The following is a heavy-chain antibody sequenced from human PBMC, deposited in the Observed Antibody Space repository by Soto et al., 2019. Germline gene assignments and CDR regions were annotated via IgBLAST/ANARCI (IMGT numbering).Heavy chain of an antibody. V-gene: IGHV3-21*01. D-gene: IGHD3-16*01. Sequence: EVQLAESGGGLVKPGGSLRLYCAASGFTFSTYYMNWVRQAPGKGLEWVSSIIESGNDMYYADSVKGRFTISRDNARNSLYLQMDSLTAEDTAVYYCAREGEGRTAYFDYWGQGALVTVSS. CDR2: IIESGNDM. CDR1: GFTFSTYY. CDR3: AREGEGRTAYFDY. J-gene: IGHJ4*02.